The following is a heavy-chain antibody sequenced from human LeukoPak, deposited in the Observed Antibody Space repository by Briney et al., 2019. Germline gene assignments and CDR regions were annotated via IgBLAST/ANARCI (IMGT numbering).Heavy chain of an antibody. Sequence: SETLSLTCTVSGYSISSGYYWSWIRQPPGKGLEWIGYIYYSGSTNYNPSLKSRVTISVDTSKNQFSLKLSSVTAADTAVYYCARLQYSSSSGHYYYMDVWGKGTTVTVSS. J-gene: IGHJ6*03. V-gene: IGHV4-61*01. CDR3: ARLQYSSSSGHYYYMDV. D-gene: IGHD6-6*01. CDR1: GYSISSGYY. CDR2: IYYSGST.